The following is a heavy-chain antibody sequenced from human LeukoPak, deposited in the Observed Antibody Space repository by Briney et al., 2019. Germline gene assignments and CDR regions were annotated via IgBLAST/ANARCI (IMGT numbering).Heavy chain of an antibody. CDR1: GFTFSSYA. CDR3: ARGFITGTTVSPGGY. CDR2: ISSSSSYI. V-gene: IGHV3-21*01. Sequence: GGSLRLSCAASGFTFSSYAMSWVRQAPGKGLEWVSSISSSSSYIYYADSVKGRFTISRDNAKNSLYLQMNSLRAEDTAVYYCARGFITGTTVSPGGYWGQGTLVTVSS. J-gene: IGHJ4*02. D-gene: IGHD1-7*01.